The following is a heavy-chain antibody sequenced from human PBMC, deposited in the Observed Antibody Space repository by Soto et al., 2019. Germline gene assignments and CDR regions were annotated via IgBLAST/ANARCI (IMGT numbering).Heavy chain of an antibody. V-gene: IGHV1-69*01. CDR3: ASWDYDVLTGYSYDD. Sequence: QVQLVQSGAEVKKPGSSVKVSCKASGGTFNNYGMGWVRQAPGQGLEWMGGIIPMIRRTNYAQKFQGRGTLTGDASRSTAYMELRSLRSEDTAVYYCASWDYDVLTGYSYDDWGQGTLVTVSS. CDR2: IIPMIRRT. D-gene: IGHD3-9*01. CDR1: GGTFNNYG. J-gene: IGHJ4*02.